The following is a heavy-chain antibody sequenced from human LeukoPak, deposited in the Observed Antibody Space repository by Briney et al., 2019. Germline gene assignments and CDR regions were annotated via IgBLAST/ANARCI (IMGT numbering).Heavy chain of an antibody. CDR2: IYHSGST. V-gene: IGHV4-30-2*01. CDR3: ARDSYYDSSGYYNY. Sequence: SETLSLTSTVSGGSISSGGYYWSWIRQPPGKGLEWIGYIYHSGSTYYNPSLKSRVTISVDRSKNQFSLKLSSVTAADTAVYYRARDSYYDSSGYYNYWGQGTLVTVSS. D-gene: IGHD3-22*01. J-gene: IGHJ4*02. CDR1: GGSISSGGYY.